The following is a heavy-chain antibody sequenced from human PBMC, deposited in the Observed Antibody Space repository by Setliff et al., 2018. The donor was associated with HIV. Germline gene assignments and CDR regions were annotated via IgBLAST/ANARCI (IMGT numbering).Heavy chain of an antibody. CDR1: GFTFDGYG. CDR2: IKQDGSEK. CDR3: ARDQEVVPAALEGYYYSGMDV. J-gene: IGHJ6*02. D-gene: IGHD2-2*01. V-gene: IGHV3-7*01. Sequence: GSLRLSCAGSGFTFDGYGMSWVRQAPGKGLEWVANIKQDGSEKYYVDSVKGRFTIFRDNAKKSMYLQMNSLRAEDTAVYYCARDQEVVPAALEGYYYSGMDVWGQGTTVTVSS.